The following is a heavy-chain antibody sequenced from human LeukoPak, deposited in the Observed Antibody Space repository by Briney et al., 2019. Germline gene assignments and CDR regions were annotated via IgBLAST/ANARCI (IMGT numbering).Heavy chain of an antibody. CDR3: ARDVYYDSSGYYN. J-gene: IGHJ4*02. Sequence: ASVKVSCKASGYTFTNYDINWVRQATGQGLEWMGWMNPSSGNTGYAQKFQGRVTITRDTSISTAYMELSSLRSEDTAVYYCARDVYYDSSGYYNWGQGTLVTVSS. V-gene: IGHV1-8*03. CDR2: MNPSSGNT. D-gene: IGHD3-22*01. CDR1: GYTFTNYD.